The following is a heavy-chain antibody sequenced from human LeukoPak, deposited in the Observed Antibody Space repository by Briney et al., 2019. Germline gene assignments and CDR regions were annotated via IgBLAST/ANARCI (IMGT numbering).Heavy chain of an antibody. CDR1: GGSISSYY. CDR2: IYYSGST. D-gene: IGHD5-18*01. CDR3: ARDSLGITAVGTY. Sequence: PSETLSLTCTVSGGSISSYYWSWIRQPPGKGLEWIGYIYYSGSTNYNPSLKSRVTISVDTSKNQFSLKLSSVTAADTAVYYCARDSLGITAVGTYWGQGTLVTVSS. V-gene: IGHV4-59*01. J-gene: IGHJ4*02.